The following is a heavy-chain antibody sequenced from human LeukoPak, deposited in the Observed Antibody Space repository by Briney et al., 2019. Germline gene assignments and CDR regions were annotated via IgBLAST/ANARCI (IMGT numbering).Heavy chain of an antibody. D-gene: IGHD5-18*01. V-gene: IGHV3-30-3*01. CDR2: ISYDGSNK. CDR1: GFTFSSYA. J-gene: IGHJ3*02. Sequence: PGGSLRLSCAASGFTFSSYAMHWVRQAPGKGLEWVAVISYDGSNKYYADSVKGRFTISRDNSKNTLYLQMNSLRAEDTAVYYCARADTAMTDAFDIWGQGTMVTVSS. CDR3: ARADTAMTDAFDI.